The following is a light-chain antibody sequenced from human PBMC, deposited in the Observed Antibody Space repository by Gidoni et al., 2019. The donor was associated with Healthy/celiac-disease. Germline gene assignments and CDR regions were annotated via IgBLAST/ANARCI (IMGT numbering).Light chain of an antibody. J-gene: IGKJ4*01. Sequence: DIQMTQSPSSLSASVVDRVTITCQASQDISNYLNWYQQKPGKAPTLLIYDASNLETGVPSRFSGSGSGTDFTFTISSLQPEDIATYYCQQYDNLPPLTFXGXTKVXIK. V-gene: IGKV1-33*01. CDR2: DAS. CDR3: QQYDNLPPLT. CDR1: QDISNY.